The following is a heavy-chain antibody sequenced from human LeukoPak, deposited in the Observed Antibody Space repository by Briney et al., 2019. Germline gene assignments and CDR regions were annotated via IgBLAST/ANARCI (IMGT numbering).Heavy chain of an antibody. V-gene: IGHV4-59*01. CDR2: ISYSATT. CDR1: GGSTSGDY. D-gene: IGHD6-19*01. Sequence: ASETLSLTCTVPGGSTSGDYWSWIRQPPGKGLEWIGYISYSATTNYNPSLKSRVSFSIDTSKNQFSLKLTSVSAADTAVYFCATGHSSGWFDYWGQGTLVSVSS. CDR3: ATGHSSGWFDY. J-gene: IGHJ4*02.